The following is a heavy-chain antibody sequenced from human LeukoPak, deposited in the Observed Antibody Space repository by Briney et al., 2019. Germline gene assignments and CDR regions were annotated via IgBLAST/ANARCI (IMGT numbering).Heavy chain of an antibody. J-gene: IGHJ4*02. V-gene: IGHV4-34*01. Sequence: SETLSLTCAVYGGSFSGYYWSWIRQPPGKGLEWIVEINHGGSTNYNPSLKSRVTISVDTSKNQFSLKLSSVTAADTAVYYCARNLFGTYSSGWYRGGYFDYWGQGTLVTVSS. CDR1: GGSFSGYY. D-gene: IGHD6-19*01. CDR2: INHGGST. CDR3: ARNLFGTYSSGWYRGGYFDY.